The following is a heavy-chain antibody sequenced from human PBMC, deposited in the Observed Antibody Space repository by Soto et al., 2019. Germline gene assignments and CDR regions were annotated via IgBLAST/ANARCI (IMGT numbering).Heavy chain of an antibody. J-gene: IGHJ3*02. D-gene: IGHD2-2*01. CDR1: GFTFSSYA. V-gene: IGHV3-23*01. CDR3: AKLVSGVVVPAAMNDDAFDI. Sequence: GGSLRLSCAASGFTFSSYAMSWVRQAPGKGLEWVSAISGSGGSTYYADSVKGRFTISRDNSKNTLYLQMNSLRAEDTAVYYCAKLVSGVVVPAAMNDDAFDIWGQGTMVTVSS. CDR2: ISGSGGST.